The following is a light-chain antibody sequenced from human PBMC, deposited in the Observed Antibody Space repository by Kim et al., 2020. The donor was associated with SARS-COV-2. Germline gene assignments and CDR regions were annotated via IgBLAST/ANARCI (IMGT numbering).Light chain of an antibody. Sequence: DIQLTQSPSFLSASVGDRVTITCRACQGISSYLAWYQQKPGKAPKLLIYAASTLQSGVPSRFSGSGSGTEFTLTISSLQPEDFATYYCQQLNSYPPYSFGQGTKLDI. CDR1: QGISSY. CDR3: QQLNSYPPYS. J-gene: IGKJ2*01. V-gene: IGKV1-9*01. CDR2: AAS.